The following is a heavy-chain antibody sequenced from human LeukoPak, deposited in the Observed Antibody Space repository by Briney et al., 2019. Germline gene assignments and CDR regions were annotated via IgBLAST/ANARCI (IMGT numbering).Heavy chain of an antibody. V-gene: IGHV1-8*01. CDR3: ARVPRISWYLVYYYYMDV. CDR2: MNPNSENT. Sequence: ASVKVSFKASGYTFTSYDINLVRQATGQGLEWMGLMNPNSENTRDAQKVQGRVTMTRNTSISTAYMELSSLRSEDTAVYYCARVPRISWYLVYYYYMDVWGKGTTVTVSS. D-gene: IGHD6-13*01. CDR1: GYTFTSYD. J-gene: IGHJ6*03.